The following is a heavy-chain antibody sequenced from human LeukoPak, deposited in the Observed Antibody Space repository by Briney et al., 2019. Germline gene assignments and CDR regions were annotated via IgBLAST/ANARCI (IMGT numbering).Heavy chain of an antibody. CDR2: IIPIFGTA. Sequence: ASVKVSCKASGGTFSSYAISWVRQAPGQGLEWMGGIIPIFGTANYAQKFQGRVTITADESTSTAYMELSSLRSEDTAVYYCARDRITMVRGVAIYGMDVWGQGTTVTVSS. V-gene: IGHV1-69*13. J-gene: IGHJ6*02. CDR1: GGTFSSYA. D-gene: IGHD3-10*01. CDR3: ARDRITMVRGVAIYGMDV.